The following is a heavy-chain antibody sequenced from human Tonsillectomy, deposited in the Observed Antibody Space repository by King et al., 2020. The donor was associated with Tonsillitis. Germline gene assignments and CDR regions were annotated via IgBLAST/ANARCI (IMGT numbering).Heavy chain of an antibody. CDR2: IYTSGST. Sequence: QLQESGPGLVKPSQTLSLTCTVSGGSISSASYYWSWIRQPAGKGLEWIGRIYTSGSTNYNPSLKSRVIMSVDTSKNQFSLKLSSVTAADTAVYYCARAPRYSSSWVYYMDVWDKGTTVTVSS. D-gene: IGHD6-13*01. J-gene: IGHJ6*03. V-gene: IGHV4-61*02. CDR3: ARAPRYSSSWVYYMDV. CDR1: GGSISSASYY.